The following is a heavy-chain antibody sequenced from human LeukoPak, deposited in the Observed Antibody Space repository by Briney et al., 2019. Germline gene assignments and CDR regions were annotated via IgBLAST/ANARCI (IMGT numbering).Heavy chain of an antibody. J-gene: IGHJ3*02. Sequence: KNGESLKISCKASGYRFTTDYIGWVRQMPGKGLEWMGIIYPDDSETNYSPSFQGQVSMSVDKSITTAYLQWSSLKASDTAIYYCARQAYGSHFDAFDIRGQGTMVTVSS. V-gene: IGHV5-51*01. CDR1: GYRFTTDY. CDR2: IYPDDSET. D-gene: IGHD3-22*01. CDR3: ARQAYGSHFDAFDI.